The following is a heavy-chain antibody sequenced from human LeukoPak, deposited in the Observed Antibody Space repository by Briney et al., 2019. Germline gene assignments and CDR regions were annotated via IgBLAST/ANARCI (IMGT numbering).Heavy chain of an antibody. J-gene: IGHJ4*02. D-gene: IGHD2-15*01. Sequence: PSETLSLTCAVYGGSFSGYYWSWIRQPPGKGLEWIGEINHSGSTNYNPSLKSRVTISVDTSKNQFSLKLSSVTAADTAVYYCARLPDIVGLDYWGQGTLVTVSS. V-gene: IGHV4-34*01. CDR3: ARLPDIVGLDY. CDR2: INHSGST. CDR1: GGSFSGYY.